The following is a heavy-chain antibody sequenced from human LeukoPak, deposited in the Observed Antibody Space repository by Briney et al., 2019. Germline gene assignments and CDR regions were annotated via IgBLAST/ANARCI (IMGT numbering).Heavy chain of an antibody. J-gene: IGHJ4*02. CDR2: IYYSGST. Sequence: IPSETLSLTCTVSGGSVSSSTYYWGWIRQPPGKGLQWIGSIYYSGSTYYIPPLKSRLTISLDTSKNQFSLKLSSVTAADTAVYYCARQNSVAGTSFDYWGQGTLVTVSS. CDR1: GGSVSSSTYY. V-gene: IGHV4-39*01. CDR3: ARQNSVAGTSFDY. D-gene: IGHD6-19*01.